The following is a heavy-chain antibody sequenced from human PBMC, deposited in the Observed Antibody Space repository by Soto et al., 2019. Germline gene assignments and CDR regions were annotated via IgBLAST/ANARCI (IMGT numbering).Heavy chain of an antibody. V-gene: IGHV3-23*01. D-gene: IGHD3-22*01. J-gene: IGHJ5*02. CDR1: GFTFSSYA. CDR2: ISGSGGST. CDR3: AKDRPYYYDILGNWFDP. Sequence: GGSLRLSCAASGFTFSSYAMSWVRQAPGKGLEWVSAISGSGGSTYYADSVKGRFTISRDNSKNTLYLQMNSLRAEDTAVYYCAKDRPYYYDILGNWFDPWGQGTLVTVSS.